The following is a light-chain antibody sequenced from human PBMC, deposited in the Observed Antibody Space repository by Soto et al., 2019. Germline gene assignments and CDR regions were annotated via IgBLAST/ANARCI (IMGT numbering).Light chain of an antibody. J-gene: IGLJ1*01. CDR1: SSNIGAGYD. CDR3: QSYDTSRSGHYV. Sequence: QPVLTQPPSVSGAPGQRITISCTGSSSNIGAGYDVHWYQQLPGTAPKLLMYGNSNRPSGVPDRFSGSKSGTSASLAITGLQAEDEGEYYCQSYDTSRSGHYVFATGTKLTVL. V-gene: IGLV1-40*01. CDR2: GNS.